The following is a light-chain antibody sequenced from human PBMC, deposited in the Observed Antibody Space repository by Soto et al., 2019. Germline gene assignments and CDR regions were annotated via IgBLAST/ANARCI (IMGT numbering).Light chain of an antibody. Sequence: EIVLTQSPDTLSLSSGERASLSCRASQRVSSDSLAWYQQQPGQAPRLLIYSTSNRATGIPDRFSGSGSGTDFTLTIRRLEPEDFALYYCQQYGRSQTFGQGTKVDIK. CDR3: QQYGRSQT. CDR2: STS. CDR1: QRVSSDS. J-gene: IGKJ1*01. V-gene: IGKV3-20*01.